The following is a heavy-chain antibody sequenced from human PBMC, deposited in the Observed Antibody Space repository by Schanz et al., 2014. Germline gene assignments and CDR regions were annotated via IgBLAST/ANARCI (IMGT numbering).Heavy chain of an antibody. Sequence: VHLVESGGGLIQPGGSLRLSCAVSGFTVSSNYMSWVRQAPGKGLEWVSTVYMSAASTRYADSVKGRFIISRDSSKNNLLIQMNRLRPEDTALDFGARDEGRDGYNVAFDVWGQGTLVTVSS. J-gene: IGHJ3*01. V-gene: IGHV3-53*01. CDR1: GFTVSSNY. CDR2: VYMSAAST. CDR3: ARDEGRDGYNVAFDV. D-gene: IGHD5-12*01.